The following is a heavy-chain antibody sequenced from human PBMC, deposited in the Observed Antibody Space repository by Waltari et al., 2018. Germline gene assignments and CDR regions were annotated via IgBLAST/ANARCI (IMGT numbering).Heavy chain of an antibody. Sequence: EVQLVESGGGLVQPGGSLRLSCAASGFTFSDHYMDWVRQAPGKGLEWVGRTRNKANSYTTEYAASVKGRFTISRDDSKNSLYLQMNSLKTEDTAVYYCARAGVGGNYAFDIWGQGTMVTVSS. V-gene: IGHV3-72*01. CDR1: GFTFSDHY. CDR2: TRNKANSYTT. D-gene: IGHD2-21*01. J-gene: IGHJ3*02. CDR3: ARAGVGGNYAFDI.